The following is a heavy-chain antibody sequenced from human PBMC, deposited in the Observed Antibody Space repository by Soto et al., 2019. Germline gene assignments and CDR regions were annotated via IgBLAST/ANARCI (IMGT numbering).Heavy chain of an antibody. CDR2: IVPLFGTT. V-gene: IGHV1-69*01. CDR1: GGNFSSYA. D-gene: IGHD6-13*01. J-gene: IGHJ5*02. CDR3: AIARGLSWYNWFDP. Sequence: QAQLVQSGAELKKPGSSVKVSCKASGGNFSSYAISWLRQAPGQGLEWMGGIVPLFGTTNYAQKFKGRLMITADESTTTAYMALSSLRFEDTAVYYCAIARGLSWYNWFDPWGQGSPVTVSS.